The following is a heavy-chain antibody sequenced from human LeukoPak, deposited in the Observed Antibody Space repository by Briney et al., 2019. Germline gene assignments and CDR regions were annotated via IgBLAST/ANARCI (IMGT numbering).Heavy chain of an antibody. CDR3: ARHRRAYCGGDCYNDY. D-gene: IGHD2-21*02. CDR1: GGSISSYY. CDR2: IYYSGST. V-gene: IGHV4-59*08. J-gene: IGHJ4*02. Sequence: SETLSLTCTVSGGSISSYYWSWIRQPPGKGLEWIGYIYYSGSTNYNPSLKSRVTISVDTSKNQFSLKLSSVTAADTAVYYCARHRRAYCGGDCYNDYWGQGTLVTVSS.